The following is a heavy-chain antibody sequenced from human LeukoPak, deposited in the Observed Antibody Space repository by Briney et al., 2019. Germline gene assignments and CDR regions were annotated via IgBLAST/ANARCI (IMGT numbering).Heavy chain of an antibody. D-gene: IGHD6-19*01. CDR1: GFTFSSYW. J-gene: IGHJ4*02. CDR2: INSDGSST. CDR3: ASSWYSSGWYFNY. Sequence: SGGSLRLSCAASGFTFSSYWMHWVRQAPGKGLVWVSRINSDGSSTSYADSVKGRFTISRDNANNTLYLQMNSLRAEDTAVYYCASSWYSSGWYFNYWGQGTLVTVSS. V-gene: IGHV3-74*01.